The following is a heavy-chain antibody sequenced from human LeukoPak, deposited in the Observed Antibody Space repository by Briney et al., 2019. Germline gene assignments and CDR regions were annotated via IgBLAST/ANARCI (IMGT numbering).Heavy chain of an antibody. CDR3: ARDERISLARGVTNYYYHYFYMDV. CDR2: MSHDGSKK. D-gene: IGHD3-10*01. J-gene: IGHJ6*03. Sequence: GSPLRLFCAACGFTLKKYPMRWVPQAPGKGLEWLALMSHDGSKKEYADSVKGRFTISRDNSTNSLYLQMSSLRADDTAVYYCARDERISLARGVTNYYYHYFYMDVWGKGTTVIVSS. CDR1: GFTLKKYP. V-gene: IGHV3-30*15.